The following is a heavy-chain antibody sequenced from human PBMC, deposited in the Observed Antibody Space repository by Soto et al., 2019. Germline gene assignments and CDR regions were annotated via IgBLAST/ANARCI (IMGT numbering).Heavy chain of an antibody. CDR2: INHSGST. D-gene: IGHD3-16*02. V-gene: IGHV4-34*01. CDR1: GGSFSGYY. CDR3: ARGPMITFGGVIDYYFDY. J-gene: IGHJ4*02. Sequence: SETLSLTCAVYGGSFSGYYWSWIRQPPGKGLEWIGEINHSGSTNYDPSLKSRVTISVDTSKNQFSLKLSSVTAADTAVYYCARGPMITFGGVIDYYFDYWGQGTLVTVSS.